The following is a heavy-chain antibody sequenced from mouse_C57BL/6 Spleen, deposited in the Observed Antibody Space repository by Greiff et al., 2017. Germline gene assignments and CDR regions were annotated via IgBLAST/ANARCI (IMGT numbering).Heavy chain of an antibody. D-gene: IGHD2-2*01. Sequence: DVQLQESGPGLVKPSQSLSLTCSVTGYSITSGYYWNWIRQFPGNKLEWMGYISYDGSNNYNPSLKNRISITRDTSKNQFFLKLNSVTTEDTATYYCAREGDGYGFDYWGQGTTLTVSS. CDR2: ISYDGSN. CDR3: AREGDGYGFDY. V-gene: IGHV3-6*01. J-gene: IGHJ2*01. CDR1: GYSITSGYY.